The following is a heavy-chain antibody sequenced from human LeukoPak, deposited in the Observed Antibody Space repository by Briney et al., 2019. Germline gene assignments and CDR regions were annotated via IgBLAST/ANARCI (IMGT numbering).Heavy chain of an antibody. CDR2: IYYSGST. Sequence: PSETLSLTCSVSGGSINNYYWSWIRQPPGKGLEWIAYIYYSGSTNHNPSLKSRVTISVDTSKNQFSLMLSSVTAADTAVYYCARHNARLRGWIGEVDFWGQGALVTVSS. CDR1: GGSINNYY. CDR3: ARHNARLRGWIGEVDF. J-gene: IGHJ4*02. V-gene: IGHV4-59*08. D-gene: IGHD3-10*01.